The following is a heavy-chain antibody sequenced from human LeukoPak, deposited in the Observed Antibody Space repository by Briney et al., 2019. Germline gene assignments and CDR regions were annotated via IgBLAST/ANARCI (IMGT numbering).Heavy chain of an antibody. D-gene: IGHD4-23*01. CDR1: AYSFTTYD. V-gene: IGHV1-8*03. CDR3: ARRLGLRWDLQAFDI. J-gene: IGHJ3*02. CDR2: MNADSGNT. Sequence: ASVKVSSKASAYSFTTYDINWVRQATGQGREGMGWMNADSGNTGYTQKFQGRVPIPMNPSITTAYIELSSLKSDATAVYYCARRLGLRWDLQAFDIWGQGTMVTVSS.